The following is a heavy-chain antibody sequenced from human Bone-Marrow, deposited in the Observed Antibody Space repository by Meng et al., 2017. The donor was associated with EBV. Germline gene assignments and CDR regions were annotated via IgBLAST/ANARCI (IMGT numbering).Heavy chain of an antibody. CDR2: IYYSGST. CDR1: GGSISSGGYF. CDR3: ARGSMLRGVITWFGP. J-gene: IGHJ5*02. Sequence: QGRLQWSGPGLVKPSKTLSLTCAVSGGSISSGGYFWSWIRQPPGKGLEWIGYIYYSGSTYYNPSLKSRVTISVDTSKNQFSLKLSSVTATDTAVYYCARGSMLRGVITWFGPWGQGTLVTVSS. V-gene: IGHV4-30-4*01. D-gene: IGHD3-10*01.